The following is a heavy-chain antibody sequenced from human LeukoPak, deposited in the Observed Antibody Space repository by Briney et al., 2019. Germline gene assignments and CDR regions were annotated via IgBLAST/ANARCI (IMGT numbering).Heavy chain of an antibody. CDR2: MIYGGST. Sequence: SETLSLTCAVYGGSFSGYCWSWIRQSPGKGLEWIGEMIYGGSTNYNPSLKSRVTMSIDTSKNQFSLKLSSVTAADTSVYYCARGGVGDRLSYWGQGTLVTVSS. D-gene: IGHD4-17*01. V-gene: IGHV4-34*01. J-gene: IGHJ4*02. CDR1: GGSFSGYC. CDR3: ARGGVGDRLSY.